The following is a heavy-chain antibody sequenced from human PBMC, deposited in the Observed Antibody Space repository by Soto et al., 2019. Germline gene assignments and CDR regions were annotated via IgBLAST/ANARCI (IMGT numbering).Heavy chain of an antibody. CDR3: ARSSLTYFEF. Sequence: QVHLEESGGGLVKPGGSLRLSCTASGFTFSYYYMSWIRQAPGTGLEWLAYISGSGSTTYYTDSVKGRLAISRDNARTSLYLQINSLRVEDSAVYYCARSSLTYFEFWGQGTLVTVS. J-gene: IGHJ4*02. CDR2: ISGSGSTT. CDR1: GFTFSYYY. V-gene: IGHV3-11*01.